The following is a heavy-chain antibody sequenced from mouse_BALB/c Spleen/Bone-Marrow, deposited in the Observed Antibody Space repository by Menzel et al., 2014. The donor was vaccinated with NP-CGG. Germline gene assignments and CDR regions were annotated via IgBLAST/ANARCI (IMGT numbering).Heavy chain of an antibody. CDR3: ARQGSRQAWFAY. V-gene: IGHV5-9-3*01. D-gene: IGHD2-2*01. J-gene: IGHJ3*01. CDR2: ISSGGSYT. Sequence: EVQGVESGGGLVKPGGSLKLSCAASGFTFSSYAMSWVRQTPEKRLEWVATISSGGSYTYYPDSVKGRFTISRDNAKNTLYLQMSSLRSEDTAMYYCARQGSRQAWFAYWGQGTLVTVSA. CDR1: GFTFSSYA.